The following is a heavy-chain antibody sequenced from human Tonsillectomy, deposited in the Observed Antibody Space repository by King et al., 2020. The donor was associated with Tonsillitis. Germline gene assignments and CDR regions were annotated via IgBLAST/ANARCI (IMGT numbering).Heavy chain of an antibody. CDR3: ASVHLGYCSSTSCYVGYGMHV. D-gene: IGHD2-2*01. V-gene: IGHV3-30*04. CDR1: GFIFSSHA. Sequence: VQLVESGGGVVQPGRSLRLSCAASGFIFSSHAMHWVRQAPGKGLEWVAVISYDGSNKYYADSVKGRITISRDNSKNTLYLQMNSLRAEDTAVYYCASVHLGYCSSTSCYVGYGMHVWRQGPTVSVPS. J-gene: IGHJ6*02. CDR2: ISYDGSNK.